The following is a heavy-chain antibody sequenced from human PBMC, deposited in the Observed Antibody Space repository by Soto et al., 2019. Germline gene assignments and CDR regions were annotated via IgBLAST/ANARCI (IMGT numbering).Heavy chain of an antibody. CDR3: ARRYGSGFDY. D-gene: IGHD3-10*01. CDR2: IYYSGST. J-gene: IGHJ4*02. V-gene: IGHV4-59*08. Sequence: QVQLQESGPGLVKPSETLSLTCTVSGGSIRSYYWSWIRQPPGKGLEWIGYIYYSGSTNYNPSLKSRVTTSVDTSKNQFSLKLSSVTAADTAVYYCARRYGSGFDYWGQRTLVTVSS. CDR1: GGSIRSYY.